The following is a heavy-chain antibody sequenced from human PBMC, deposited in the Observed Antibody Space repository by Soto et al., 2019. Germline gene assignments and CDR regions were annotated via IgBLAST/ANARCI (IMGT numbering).Heavy chain of an antibody. V-gene: IGHV4-59*08. CDR3: ARHYRRVCPFGELDHYYYMDV. CDR1: GGSISGYY. D-gene: IGHD3-10*01. CDR2: ISYSGSP. J-gene: IGHJ6*03. Sequence: QVQLQESGPGLVKSSETLSLTCTVSGGSISGYYWSWIRRPPGKGLEWIGYISYSGSPNYNPSLKSRVTISVDTSKNQFSLKLSSVTAAETAVYYCARHYRRVCPFGELDHYYYMDVCGKGTTVTVSS.